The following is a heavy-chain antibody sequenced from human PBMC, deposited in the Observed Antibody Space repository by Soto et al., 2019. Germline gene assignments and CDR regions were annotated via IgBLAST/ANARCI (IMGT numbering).Heavy chain of an antibody. Sequence: QVQLQESGPGLVKPSETLSLTCTVSGGSITSYYWSWIRQPTGKGLERIGYIYFSGSANYNPSLKSRVTISVDTSKNQFSLKLSSVTAADTAVYYCARRYSGYGDYWGQGTLVTVSS. CDR3: ARRYSGYGDY. D-gene: IGHD5-12*01. V-gene: IGHV4-59*08. CDR1: GGSITSYY. J-gene: IGHJ4*02. CDR2: IYFSGSA.